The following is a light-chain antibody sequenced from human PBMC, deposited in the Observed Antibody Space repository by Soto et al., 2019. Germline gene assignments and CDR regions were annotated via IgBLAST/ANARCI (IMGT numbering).Light chain of an antibody. CDR2: DVS. V-gene: IGLV2-11*01. J-gene: IGLJ3*02. CDR3: AAWDDSLNGRV. Sequence: QSALTQPRSVSGPPGQSVSISCSGTSSDVGTYNYVSWYQQHPGKAPKLMIYDVSKRPSGVPDRFSGSKSGNTASLTISGLQAEDEADYYCAAWDDSLNGRVFGGGTKLTVL. CDR1: SSDVGTYNY.